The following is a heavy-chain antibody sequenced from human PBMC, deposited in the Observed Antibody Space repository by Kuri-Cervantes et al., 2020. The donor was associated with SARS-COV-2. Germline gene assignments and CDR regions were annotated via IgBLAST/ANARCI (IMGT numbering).Heavy chain of an antibody. CDR1: GFTFSSYA. CDR2: ISYDGSNK. CDR3: ARDGIVGATPHFDY. V-gene: IGHV3-30*04. D-gene: IGHD1-26*01. Sequence: GGSLRLSCAASGFTFSSYAMHWVRQAPGKGLEWVAVISYDGSNKYYADSVKGRFTISRDNSKNTLYLQMNSLRAEDTAVYYCARDGIVGATPHFDYWGQETLVTVSS. J-gene: IGHJ4*02.